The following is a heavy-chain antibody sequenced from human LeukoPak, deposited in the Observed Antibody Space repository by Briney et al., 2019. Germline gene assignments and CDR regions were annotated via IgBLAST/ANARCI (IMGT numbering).Heavy chain of an antibody. CDR3: AKDSARWTTVTKVVDY. D-gene: IGHD4-17*01. V-gene: IGHV3-21*01. J-gene: IGHJ4*02. CDR2: ISSGNDYI. CDR1: GFTFSTFS. Sequence: GGSLRLSCAASGFTFSTFSMNWVRQAPGKGLEWVSFISSGNDYIYYADSVKGRFTISRDNAKNSLYLQMNSLRVEDTAVYFCAKDSARWTTVTKVVDYWGQGTLVTVSS.